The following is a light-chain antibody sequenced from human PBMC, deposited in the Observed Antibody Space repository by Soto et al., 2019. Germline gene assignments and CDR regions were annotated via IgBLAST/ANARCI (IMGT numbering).Light chain of an antibody. V-gene: IGKV1-39*01. J-gene: IGKJ2*01. CDR1: QSISSY. CDR2: AAS. CDR3: QQSYSTHYT. Sequence: DIPMTQSPSSLSASVGDRVTITCRASQSISSYLNWYQQKPGKAPKLLIYAASSLQSGVPSRFSGSGSGTDFTLTISSLQPEDFVTYYCQQSYSTHYTFGQGTKLEIK.